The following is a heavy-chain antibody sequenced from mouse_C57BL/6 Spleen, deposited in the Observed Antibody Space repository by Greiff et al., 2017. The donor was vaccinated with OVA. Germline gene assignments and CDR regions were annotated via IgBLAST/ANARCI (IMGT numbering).Heavy chain of an antibody. J-gene: IGHJ4*01. CDR2: IRSKSSNYAT. CDR1: GFTFNTYA. D-gene: IGHD3-3*01. CDR3: VRETRASYSFYAMDY. Sequence: GGGLVQPKGSLKLSCAASGFTFNTYAMHLVRQAPGKGLEWVARIRSKSSNYATYYADSVKDRFTISRDDSQSMLYLQMNNLKTEDTAMYDCVRETRASYSFYAMDYWGQGTSVTVSS. V-gene: IGHV10-3*01.